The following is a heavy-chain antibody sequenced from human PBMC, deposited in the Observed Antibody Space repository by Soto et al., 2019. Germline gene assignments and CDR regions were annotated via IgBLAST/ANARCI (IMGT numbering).Heavy chain of an antibody. CDR3: ARNNYYYDSSGYLNWFDP. J-gene: IGHJ5*02. Sequence: ETLSLTCSLYGTSISRYYWTWMRQLPGKGLEWIGYIYYSGSTNYNPSLKNRVTISVDTSKNQFSLKLSSVTAADTAVYYCARNNYYYDSSGYLNWFDPCGQGTLVTVSS. V-gene: IGHV4-59*01. CDR2: IYYSGST. D-gene: IGHD3-22*01. CDR1: GTSISRYY.